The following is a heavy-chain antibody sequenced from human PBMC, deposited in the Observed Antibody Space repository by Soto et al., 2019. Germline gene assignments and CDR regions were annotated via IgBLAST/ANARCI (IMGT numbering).Heavy chain of an antibody. Sequence: QLQLQESGPGLVKPSETLSLTCTVSGGSISSSSYYWGWIRQPPGKGLEWIGSIYYSGSTYYNPSLKSRVTISVDTSKNQFSLKLSSVTAADTAVYYCAREMAESYYFDYWGQGTLVTVSS. D-gene: IGHD6-19*01. J-gene: IGHJ4*02. V-gene: IGHV4-39*01. CDR3: AREMAESYYFDY. CDR1: GGSISSSSYY. CDR2: IYYSGST.